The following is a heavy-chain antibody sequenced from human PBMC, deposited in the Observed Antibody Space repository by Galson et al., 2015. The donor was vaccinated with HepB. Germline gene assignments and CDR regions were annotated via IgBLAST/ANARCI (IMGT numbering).Heavy chain of an antibody. CDR2: ISYDGSNK. J-gene: IGHJ4*02. CDR1: GFTFSSYA. Sequence: LRLSCAASGFTFSSYAMRWVRQAPGKGLEWVAVISYDGSNKYYADSVKGRFTISRDNSKNTLYLQMNSLRAEDTAVYYCARDGDYYDSSGYYPNYWGQGTLVTVSS. D-gene: IGHD3-22*01. V-gene: IGHV3-30-3*01. CDR3: ARDGDYYDSSGYYPNY.